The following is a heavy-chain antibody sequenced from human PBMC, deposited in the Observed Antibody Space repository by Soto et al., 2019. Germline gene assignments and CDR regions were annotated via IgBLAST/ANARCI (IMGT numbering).Heavy chain of an antibody. CDR3: RRVGQHLAETFDH. V-gene: IGHV1-46*01. CDR1: GYPFGSYY. Sequence: QVQLVKSGPEVKKPGASVKVSCKGCGYPFGSYYMHWVRQAPGQGFEWMGIINPSDGRTTYEKKFQGRLTLTKDTSSTTLFIQLSSLKSEDTAYYYCRRVGQHLAETFDHWGQGSLVTISS. D-gene: IGHD3-3*01. CDR2: INPSDGRT. J-gene: IGHJ5*02.